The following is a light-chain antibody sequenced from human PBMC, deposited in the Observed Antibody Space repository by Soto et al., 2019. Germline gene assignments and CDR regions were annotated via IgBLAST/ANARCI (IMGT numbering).Light chain of an antibody. CDR1: SSDVGSYKY. CDR3: SSYAGSNNPVV. CDR2: EVS. Sequence: QSALTQPPSASGSPGQSVTISCTGTSSDVGSYKYVSWYQQHPGKAPKLMIYEVSQRPSGVPDRFSGSKSGNTASLTVSGLQAYDEADYYCSSYAGSNNPVVFGGGTKLTVL. J-gene: IGLJ2*01. V-gene: IGLV2-8*01.